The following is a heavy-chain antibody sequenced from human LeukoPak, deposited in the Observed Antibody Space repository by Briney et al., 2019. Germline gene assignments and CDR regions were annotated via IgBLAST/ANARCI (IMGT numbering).Heavy chain of an antibody. V-gene: IGHV1-8*01. Sequence: ASVKVSCKASGYTFTSYDIKWVRQATGQGLEWMGWMNPNSGNTGCAQKFQGRVTMTRDTSISTAYMELSRLRSDDTAVYYCAREQLVPDWLDPWGQGTLVTVSS. D-gene: IGHD6-6*01. CDR3: AREQLVPDWLDP. J-gene: IGHJ5*02. CDR2: MNPNSGNT. CDR1: GYTFTSYD.